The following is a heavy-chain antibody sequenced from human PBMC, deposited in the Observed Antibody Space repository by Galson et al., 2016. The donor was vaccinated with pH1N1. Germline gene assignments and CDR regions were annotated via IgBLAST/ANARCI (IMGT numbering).Heavy chain of an antibody. CDR3: ATEDYYTSLY. V-gene: IGHV3-7*01. CDR1: GFIFSDYW. J-gene: IGHJ4*02. Sequence: SLRLSCAASGFIFSDYWMSWVRQAPGKGLEWVAKINQDGSRKYYVDSMKGQCTISKDNAENSFSLQLHSLRVEDTALYYCATEDYYTSLYWGQGILVTVSS. CDR2: INQDGSRK. D-gene: IGHD1-26*01.